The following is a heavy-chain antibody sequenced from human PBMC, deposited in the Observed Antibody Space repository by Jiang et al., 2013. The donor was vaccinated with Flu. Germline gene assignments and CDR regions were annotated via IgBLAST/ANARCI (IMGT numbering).Heavy chain of an antibody. J-gene: IGHJ6*04. CDR1: GGSISSYY. V-gene: IGHV4-59*08. D-gene: IGHD3-3*01. CDR2: IYYSGST. CDR3: ARVWDTIFGVAGRGPRGDYYYGMDV. Sequence: GSGLVKPSETLSLTCTVSGGSISSYYWSWIRQPPGKGLEWIGYIYYSGSTNYNPSLKSRVTISVDTSKNQFSLKLSSVTAADTAVYYCARVWDTIFGVAGRGPRGDYYYGMDVWGKGTTVTVSS.